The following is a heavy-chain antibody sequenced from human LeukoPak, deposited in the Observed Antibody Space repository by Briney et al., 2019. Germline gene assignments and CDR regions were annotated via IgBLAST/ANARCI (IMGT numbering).Heavy chain of an antibody. CDR2: IYYSGST. V-gene: IGHV4-59*01. CDR1: GGSISSYY. J-gene: IGHJ5*02. CDR3: ARGRFVGVVPAAIVSAGWFDP. Sequence: SETLSLTCTVSGGSISSYYWSWIRQPPGKGLEWIGYIYYSGSTNYNPSLKSRVTISVDTSKNQFSLKLSSVTAADTAVYYCARGRFVGVVPAAIVSAGWFDPWGQGTLVTVSS. D-gene: IGHD2-2*02.